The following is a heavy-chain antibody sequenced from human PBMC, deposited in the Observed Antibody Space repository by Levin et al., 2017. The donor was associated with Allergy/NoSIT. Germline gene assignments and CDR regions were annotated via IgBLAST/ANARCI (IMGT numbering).Heavy chain of an antibody. Sequence: GESLKISCAASGFIFSSYGMRWVRQAPGKGLEWVAVISYDGSNKYYADSVKGRFTISRDNSKNTLYLQMNSLRAEDTAVYYCARIGSSFDYWGQGTLVTVSS. CDR1: GFIFSSYG. CDR3: ARIGSSFDY. J-gene: IGHJ4*02. CDR2: ISYDGSNK. V-gene: IGHV3-30*03.